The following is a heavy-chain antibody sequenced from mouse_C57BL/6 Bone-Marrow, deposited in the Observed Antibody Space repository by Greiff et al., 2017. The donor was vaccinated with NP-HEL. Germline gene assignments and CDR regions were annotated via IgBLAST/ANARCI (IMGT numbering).Heavy chain of an antibody. V-gene: IGHV1-18*01. CDR2: INPNNGGT. J-gene: IGHJ4*01. Sequence: VQLKESGPELVKPGASVKIPCKASGYTFTDYNMDWVKQSHGKSLEWIGDINPNNGGTIYNQKFKGKATLTVDKSSSTAYMGLRSLTSEDTAVYYCARRDGYDGEGAMDYWGQGTSVTVSS. CDR3: ARRDGYDGEGAMDY. CDR1: GYTFTDYN. D-gene: IGHD2-2*01.